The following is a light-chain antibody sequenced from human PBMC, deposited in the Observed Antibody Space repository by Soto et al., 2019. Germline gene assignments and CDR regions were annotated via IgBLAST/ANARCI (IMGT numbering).Light chain of an antibody. CDR2: GAS. J-gene: IGKJ2*01. CDR3: QQNGSSYT. Sequence: EIVLTQSPGTLSLSPGERATLSCRASQSVSSSYLAWYQQKPGQAHRLLIYGASSRATGIPDRFSGSGSGTDFTFTISKLEPADFAVYYCQQNGSSYTFGQRTTLEIK. CDR1: QSVSSSY. V-gene: IGKV3-20*01.